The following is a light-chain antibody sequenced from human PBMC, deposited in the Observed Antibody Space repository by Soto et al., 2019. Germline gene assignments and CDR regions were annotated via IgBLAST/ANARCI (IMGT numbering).Light chain of an antibody. J-gene: IGKJ1*01. CDR1: QSVSSY. CDR3: QQRSNWPRT. Sequence: EIVLTQSPATLSLSPGERATLSCRASQSVSSYLAWYQQKPGQAPRLLIYDASNSAPGIPARFSGSGSGTDFTLTISSLEPEDFAVYYCQQRSNWPRTLGQGTKVDIK. V-gene: IGKV3-11*01. CDR2: DAS.